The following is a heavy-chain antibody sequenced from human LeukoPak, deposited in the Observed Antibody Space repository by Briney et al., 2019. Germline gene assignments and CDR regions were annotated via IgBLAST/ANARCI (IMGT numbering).Heavy chain of an antibody. CDR1: GFTFSSYA. V-gene: IGHV3-23*01. CDR3: AKLSEFSD. CDR2: ISGSGGST. J-gene: IGHJ4*02. Sequence: HPGGSLRLSCAASGFTFSSYAMNWVRQATGKGLEWVSAISGSGGSTYYADSVKGRFTISRDNFKNTLYLQMNSLRADDMAVYYCAKLSEFSDWGQGTLVTVSS. D-gene: IGHD3-16*02.